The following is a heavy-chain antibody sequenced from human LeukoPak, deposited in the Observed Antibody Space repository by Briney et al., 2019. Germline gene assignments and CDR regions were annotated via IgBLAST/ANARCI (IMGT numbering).Heavy chain of an antibody. Sequence: SETLSLTCTVSGVPLSSYYLSWIRQPAGKGLEWIGRIYTSGSTHYNPSLKRRVTMSVDTSKNQFSLKLSSVTAADTAVYYCARSYDSSEARWGQGTMVTVSS. CDR1: GVPLSSYY. J-gene: IGHJ3*01. D-gene: IGHD3-22*01. CDR3: ARSYDSSEAR. V-gene: IGHV4-4*07. CDR2: IYTSGST.